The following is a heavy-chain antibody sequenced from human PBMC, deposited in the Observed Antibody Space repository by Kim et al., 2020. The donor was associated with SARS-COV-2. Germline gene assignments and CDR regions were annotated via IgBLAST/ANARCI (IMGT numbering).Heavy chain of an antibody. CDR1: GFTFSSYW. J-gene: IGHJ3*02. Sequence: GGSLRLSCAASGFTFSSYWMSWVRQAPGKGLEWVANIKQDGSEKYYVDSVKGRFTISRDNAKNSLYLQMNSLRAEDTAVYYCARDRYSSGYYWDAFDIWGQGTMVTVSS. CDR3: ARDRYSSGYYWDAFDI. V-gene: IGHV3-7*03. D-gene: IGHD3-22*01. CDR2: IKQDGSEK.